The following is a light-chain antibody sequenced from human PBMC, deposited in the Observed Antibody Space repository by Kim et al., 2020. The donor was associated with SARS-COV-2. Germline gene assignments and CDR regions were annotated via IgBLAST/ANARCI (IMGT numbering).Light chain of an antibody. Sequence: PGPSVALSCSGTRGEFGSYKYVSWYQQHPGKSPKLIIYEVTKRPSGVPDRFSGSMSGNTASLTVSGLQAEDEADYYCASHGGYDYVFGTGTKVTVL. CDR2: EVT. V-gene: IGLV2-11*03. CDR3: ASHGGYDYV. CDR1: RGEFGSYKY. J-gene: IGLJ1*01.